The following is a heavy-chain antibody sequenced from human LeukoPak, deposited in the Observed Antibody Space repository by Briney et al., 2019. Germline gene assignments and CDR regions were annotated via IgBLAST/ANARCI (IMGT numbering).Heavy chain of an antibody. CDR1: GFTFDDYA. Sequence: LPGGSLRLSCAASGFTFDDYAMHWVRQAPGKGLVWVSRISHDASITTYADSVKGRFTISRDNAKNTLYLQMNSLRAEDTAVYYCAREGSGWYHFDYWGQGTLVTVSS. CDR3: AREGSGWYHFDY. V-gene: IGHV3-74*03. D-gene: IGHD6-19*01. J-gene: IGHJ4*02. CDR2: ISHDASIT.